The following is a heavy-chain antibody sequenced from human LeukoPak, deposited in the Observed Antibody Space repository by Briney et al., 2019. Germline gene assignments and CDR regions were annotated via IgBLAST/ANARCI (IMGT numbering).Heavy chain of an antibody. V-gene: IGHV4-34*01. CDR2: INHSGST. CDR1: GGSFSGYY. Sequence: SETLSLTCAVYGGSFSGYYWSWIRQPPGKGLEWIGEINHSGSTNYNPSLKSRVTISVDTSKNQFSLKLSSVTAADTAVYYCARDRDTAMLGYYYMDVWGKGTTVTVSS. D-gene: IGHD5-18*01. CDR3: ARDRDTAMLGYYYMDV. J-gene: IGHJ6*03.